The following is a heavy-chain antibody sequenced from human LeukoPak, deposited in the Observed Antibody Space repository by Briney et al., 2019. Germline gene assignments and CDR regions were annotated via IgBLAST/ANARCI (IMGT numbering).Heavy chain of an antibody. CDR3: AKDKPIVVVPAAVDAFGI. J-gene: IGHJ3*02. D-gene: IGHD2-2*01. Sequence: PGGSLRLSCAASGFTFSSYGMHWVRQAPGKGLEWVAFILYDGSNKYYADSVKGRFTISRDNSKNTLYLQMNSLRAEDTAVYYCAKDKPIVVVPAAVDAFGIWGQGTMVTVSS. CDR1: GFTFSSYG. V-gene: IGHV3-30*02. CDR2: ILYDGSNK.